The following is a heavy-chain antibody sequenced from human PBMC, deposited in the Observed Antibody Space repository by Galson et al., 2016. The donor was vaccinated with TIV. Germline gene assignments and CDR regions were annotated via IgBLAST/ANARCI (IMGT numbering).Heavy chain of an antibody. J-gene: IGHJ4*02. CDR2: IIPIHDLS. Sequence: SVKVSCKASGDTFRTYTISWVRQAPGQGLEWMGGIIPIHDLSNHAQKFQGRVTINADEPTSTVYMIMSNLRSEDTAVYYCAGTVPCGGDCYFFDYWGQGTLVTVSS. CDR1: GDTFRTYT. CDR3: AGTVPCGGDCYFFDY. V-gene: IGHV1-69*10. D-gene: IGHD2-21*02.